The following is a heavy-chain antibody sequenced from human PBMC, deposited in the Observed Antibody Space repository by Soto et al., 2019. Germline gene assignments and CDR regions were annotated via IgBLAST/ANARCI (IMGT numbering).Heavy chain of an antibody. D-gene: IGHD6-13*01. V-gene: IGHV1-8*01. CDR3: ARATLWSAAGDETDY. CDR1: GYTFTSYD. Sequence: GXSVKVPCQAFGYTFTSYDIDWVRRATGQGLEWMGWMNPNSGNTVYAQKFQGRVTMTRNTSISTAYMELSSLRSEDTAVYYCARATLWSAAGDETDYWGQGTLVTVSS. J-gene: IGHJ4*02. CDR2: MNPNSGNT.